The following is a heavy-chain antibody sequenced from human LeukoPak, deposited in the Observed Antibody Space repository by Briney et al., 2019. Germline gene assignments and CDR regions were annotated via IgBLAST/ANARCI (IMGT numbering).Heavy chain of an antibody. J-gene: IGHJ3*02. CDR2: IWYEGGNK. CDR1: GFTFSNYG. CDR3: ARDRSLVATISDGFDI. V-gene: IGHV3-33*01. Sequence: GGSLRLSCAASGFTFSNYGMHWVRQAPGKGLEWVAVIWYEGGNKYYADSVKGRFTISRDNSKNTVYMQMNRLRAEDTAVYYCARDRSLVATISDGFDIWGQGTMVTVSS. D-gene: IGHD5-12*01.